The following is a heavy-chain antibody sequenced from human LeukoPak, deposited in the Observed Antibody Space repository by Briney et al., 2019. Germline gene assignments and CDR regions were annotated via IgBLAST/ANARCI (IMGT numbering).Heavy chain of an antibody. V-gene: IGHV3-48*03. D-gene: IGHD3-3*01. Sequence: GGSLRLSCAASGFTFSSYEMNWVRQAPGKGLEWVSYISSSGSTIYYADSVKGRFTISRDNAKNSLYLQMNSLRAEDTAVYYCARDRYYDFWSGYSYDAFDIWGQGTMVTVS. CDR2: ISSSGSTI. CDR1: GFTFSSYE. J-gene: IGHJ3*02. CDR3: ARDRYYDFWSGYSYDAFDI.